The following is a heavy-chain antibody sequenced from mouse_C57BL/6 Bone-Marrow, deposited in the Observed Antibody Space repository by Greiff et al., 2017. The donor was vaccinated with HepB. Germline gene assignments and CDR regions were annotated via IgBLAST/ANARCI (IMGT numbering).Heavy chain of an antibody. CDR2: ISSGSSTI. CDR1: GFTFSDYG. V-gene: IGHV5-17*01. CDR3: ARRRDYDVRAYAMDY. J-gene: IGHJ4*01. Sequence: EVKVEESGGGLVKPGGSLKLSCAASGFTFSDYGMHWVRQAPEKGLEWVAYISSGSSTIYYADTVKGRFTISRDNAKNTLFLQMTSLRSEDTAMYYCARRRDYDVRAYAMDYWGQGTSVTVSS. D-gene: IGHD2-4*01.